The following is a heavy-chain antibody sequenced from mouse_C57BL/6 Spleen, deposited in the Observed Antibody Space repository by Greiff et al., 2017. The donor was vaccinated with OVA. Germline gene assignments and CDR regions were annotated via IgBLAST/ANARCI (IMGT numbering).Heavy chain of an antibody. V-gene: IGHV2-4*01. CDR3: AKKGSRAMDY. J-gene: IGHJ4*01. CDR1: GFSLTSYG. D-gene: IGHD1-1*02. CDR2: IWSGGST. Sequence: VQLQQSGPGLVQPSQSLSITCTVSGFSLTSYGVHWVRQPPGKGLEWLGEIWSGGSTDYNAAIISILSITKDNSKSQVFFKMSSLQADDTAIYYCAKKGSRAMDYWGQGTSVTVSS.